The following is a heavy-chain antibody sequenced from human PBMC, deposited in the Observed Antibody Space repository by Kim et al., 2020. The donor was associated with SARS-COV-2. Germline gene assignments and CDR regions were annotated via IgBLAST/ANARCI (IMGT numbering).Heavy chain of an antibody. Sequence: GGSLRLSCAASGFTFSSYAMSWVRQAPGKGLEWVSGISGSGGSTYYADSVKGRFTISRDNSKNTVYLQMNSLRAEDTAVYYCAKDMGTIFWELHMDVWGQGTTVTVSS. CDR3: AKDMGTIFWELHMDV. D-gene: IGHD3-9*01. CDR1: GFTFSSYA. CDR2: ISGSGGST. J-gene: IGHJ6*02. V-gene: IGHV3-23*01.